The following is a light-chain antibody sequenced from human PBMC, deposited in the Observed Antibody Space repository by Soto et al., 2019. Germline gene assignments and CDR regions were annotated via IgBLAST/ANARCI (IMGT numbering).Light chain of an antibody. V-gene: IGKV1D-16*01. J-gene: IGKJ1*01. CDR3: QQYGSFPPT. CDR1: RGVGRW. CDR2: ATS. Sequence: DVQLTQSPSSLSASVGDRVIITCRASRGVGRWLAWYQQKPEKAPKSLIYATSTLQSSVPSRFNGSGSGTHFSLTISRLQPEDVATYYCQQYGSFPPTSGRGTKVEI.